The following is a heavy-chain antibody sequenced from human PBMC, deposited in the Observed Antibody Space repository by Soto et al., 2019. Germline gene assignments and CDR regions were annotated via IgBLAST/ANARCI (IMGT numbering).Heavy chain of an antibody. D-gene: IGHD4-17*01. CDR1: GGSFSGYY. Sequence: SETLSLTCAVYGGSFSGYYWSWIRQPPGKGLEWIGEINHSGSTIYNPSLESRVTISVDTSKNQFSLKLSSVTAADTAVYYCANYPTTVTSDYWGQGTLVTVSS. CDR3: ANYPTTVTSDY. J-gene: IGHJ4*02. CDR2: INHSGST. V-gene: IGHV4-34*01.